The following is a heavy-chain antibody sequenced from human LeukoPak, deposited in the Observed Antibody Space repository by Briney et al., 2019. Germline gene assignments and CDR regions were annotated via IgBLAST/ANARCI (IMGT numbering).Heavy chain of an antibody. CDR2: IKQDGSDK. J-gene: IGHJ4*02. CDR1: GFTFSTYW. D-gene: IGHD6-6*01. CDR3: ARFRYSSSAFDY. V-gene: IGHV3-7*01. Sequence: GGSLRLSCAASGFTFSTYWMTWVRQAPGKGLEWVANIKQDGSDKYYVDSVKGRFTISRDNANNSLYLQMNSLRAEDTAVYYCARFRYSSSAFDYWGQGTLVTVSS.